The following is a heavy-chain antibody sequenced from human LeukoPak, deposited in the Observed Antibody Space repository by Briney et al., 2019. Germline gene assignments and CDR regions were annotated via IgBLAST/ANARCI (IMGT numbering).Heavy chain of an antibody. D-gene: IGHD6-13*01. J-gene: IGHJ5*02. CDR2: IWYDGSSK. CDR3: AKGPLFAAAGLNWFDP. V-gene: IGHV3-33*06. CDR1: GFIFSNYG. Sequence: QAGRSLRLSCAASGFIFSNYGMLWVRQAPGKGLEWVAVIWYDGSSKYYADSVKGRFTISRDNSKNTLYLQMNSLRAEDTAVYYCAKGPLFAAAGLNWFDPWGQGTLVTVSS.